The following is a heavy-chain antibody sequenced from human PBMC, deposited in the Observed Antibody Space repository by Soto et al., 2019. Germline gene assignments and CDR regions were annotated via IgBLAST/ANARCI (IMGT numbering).Heavy chain of an antibody. Sequence: QVQLVQSGAEVKKPGASVKISCKTSGYTFSSYHMHWVRQAPGQGLGWMAIITTGTDGKFYAEDYQGRLTMTRDTSTSTVYMELSSLRSKDTALYYCARELRDGYYFDYWGQGTLVTVSS. J-gene: IGHJ4*02. CDR3: ARELRDGYYFDY. CDR1: GYTFSSYH. CDR2: ITTGTDGK. V-gene: IGHV1-46*01. D-gene: IGHD2-21*01.